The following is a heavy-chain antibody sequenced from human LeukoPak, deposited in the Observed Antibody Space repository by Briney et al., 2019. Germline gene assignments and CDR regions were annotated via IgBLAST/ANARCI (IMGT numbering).Heavy chain of an antibody. CDR3: ARDHVGGPADY. Sequence: GGSLRLSCAASGFTFSSYWMSWVRQAPGKGLEWVANIKQDGSEKYYVDSVKDRFTISRDNAKNSLYLQMNSLRAEDTAVYYCARDHVGGPADYWGQGTLVTVSS. D-gene: IGHD2-15*01. V-gene: IGHV3-7*01. J-gene: IGHJ4*02. CDR1: GFTFSSYW. CDR2: IKQDGSEK.